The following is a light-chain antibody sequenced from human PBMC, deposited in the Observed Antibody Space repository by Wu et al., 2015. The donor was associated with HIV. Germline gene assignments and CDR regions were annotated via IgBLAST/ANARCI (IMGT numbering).Light chain of an antibody. V-gene: IGKV3-20*01. Sequence: EIVMTQSPATLSVSPGERATLSCRASQSVSSNLAWYQQKPGQAPRLLIYGASNRATGIPDRFSGSGSGTDFTLTISRLEPEDFAVYSCHQYGRTPRTFGQGTKVEIK. CDR3: HQYGRTPRT. CDR1: QSVSSN. CDR2: GAS. J-gene: IGKJ1*01.